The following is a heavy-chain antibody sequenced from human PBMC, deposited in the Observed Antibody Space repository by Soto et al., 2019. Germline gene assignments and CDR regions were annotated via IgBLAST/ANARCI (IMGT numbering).Heavy chain of an antibody. J-gene: IGHJ6*02. D-gene: IGHD6-6*01. Sequence: PEEPLKGCGRGSGYRFASYWRGWVRQMPGKDLEWMGIIYPGGSDTRYSPSFQGQVTISADKSLRTAYLQWTSLKASDTALYYCARTRSFTLGFYYDGMDVWGQGTTVTVSS. CDR2: IYPGGSDT. CDR3: ARTRSFTLGFYYDGMDV. V-gene: IGHV5-51*01. CDR1: GYRFASYW.